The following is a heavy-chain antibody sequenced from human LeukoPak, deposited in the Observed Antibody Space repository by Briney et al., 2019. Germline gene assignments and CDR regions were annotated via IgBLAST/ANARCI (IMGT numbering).Heavy chain of an antibody. J-gene: IGHJ4*02. CDR1: GFSFSTYS. Sequence: PGGSLRLSCAVSGFSFSTYSMNWVRQAPGKGLEWVSGITGSGANPYYADSVQGRFTISRDNSQNTLYLWMPRLRAEDTAVYYCYYYDSSGFYPQTKIDYWGQGTLVTVSS. CDR2: ITGSGANP. CDR3: YYYDSSGFYPQTKIDY. V-gene: IGHV3-23*01. D-gene: IGHD3-22*01.